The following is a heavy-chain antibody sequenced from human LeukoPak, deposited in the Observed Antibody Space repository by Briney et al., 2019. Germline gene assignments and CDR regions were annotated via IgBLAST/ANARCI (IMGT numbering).Heavy chain of an antibody. CDR2: INHSGST. V-gene: IGHV4-34*01. Sequence: SETLSLTCAVYGGSFSGYYWSWIRQPPGKGLEWIGEINHSGSTNYNPSLKSRVTISVDTSKNQFSRELSSVTAADTAVYYCAREKIAPNYYYGSGSYYKRARGPYFDYWGQGTLVTVSS. J-gene: IGHJ4*02. CDR1: GGSFSGYY. CDR3: AREKIAPNYYYGSGSYYKRARGPYFDY. D-gene: IGHD3-10*01.